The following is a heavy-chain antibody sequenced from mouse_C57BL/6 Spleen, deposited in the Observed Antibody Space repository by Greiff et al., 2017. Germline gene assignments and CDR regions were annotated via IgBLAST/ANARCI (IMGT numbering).Heavy chain of an antibody. CDR1: GYTFTSYW. J-gene: IGHJ1*03. CDR3: ARAHGNYWYFDV. V-gene: IGHV1-55*01. CDR2: IYPGSGST. D-gene: IGHD2-1*01. Sequence: QVQLQQPGAELVKPGASVKMSCKASGYTFTSYWITWVKQRPGQGLEWIGDIYPGSGSTNYNEKFKSKATLTVDTSSSPAYMQLSSLTSEDSAVYYCARAHGNYWYFDVWGTGTTVTVSS.